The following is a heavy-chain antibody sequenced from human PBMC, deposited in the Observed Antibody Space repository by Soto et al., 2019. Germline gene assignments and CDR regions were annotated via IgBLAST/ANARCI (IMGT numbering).Heavy chain of an antibody. J-gene: IGHJ6*02. CDR3: ARRKPYYDSSGYSDYYGMDV. V-gene: IGHV5-51*01. CDR2: IYPGDSDT. CDR1: GYSFTSYW. Sequence: GESLKISCKGSGYSFTSYWIGWVRQMPGKGLEWMGIIYPGDSDTRYSPSFQGQVTISADKSISTAYLQWSSLKASDTAMYYCARRKPYYDSSGYSDYYGMDVWGQGTTVTVSS. D-gene: IGHD3-22*01.